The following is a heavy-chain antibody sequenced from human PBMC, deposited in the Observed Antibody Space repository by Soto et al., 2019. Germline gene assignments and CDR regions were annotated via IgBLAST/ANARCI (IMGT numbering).Heavy chain of an antibody. CDR1: GASISGYY. CDR2: IYATGTT. J-gene: IGHJ5*02. D-gene: IGHD1-1*01. Sequence: SETLSLTCTVSGASISGYYWSWIRKSAGKGLEWIGRIYATGTTDYNPSLKSRVMMSVDTSKKQFSLKLRSVTAADTAVYYCVRDGTKTLRDWFDPWGQGISVTVPQ. V-gene: IGHV4-4*07. CDR3: VRDGTKTLRDWFDP.